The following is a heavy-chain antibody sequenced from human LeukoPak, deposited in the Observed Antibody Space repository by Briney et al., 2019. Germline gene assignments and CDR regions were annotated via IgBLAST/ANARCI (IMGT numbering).Heavy chain of an antibody. CDR3: ARFAYGDYASGWYFDL. CDR1: GGSISSSSYY. V-gene: IGHV4-39*07. CDR2: IYYSGST. Sequence: SETLSLTCTVSGGSISSSSYYWGWIRQPPGKGLEWIGSIYYSGSTYYNPSLKSRVTISVDTSKNQFSLKLSSVTAADTAVYYCARFAYGDYASGWYFDLWGRGTLVTVSS. J-gene: IGHJ2*01. D-gene: IGHD4-17*01.